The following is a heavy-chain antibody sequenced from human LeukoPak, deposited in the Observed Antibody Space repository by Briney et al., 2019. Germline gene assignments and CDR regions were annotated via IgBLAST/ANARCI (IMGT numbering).Heavy chain of an antibody. Sequence: GGSLRLSCAASGFTVSSNYMSWVRQAPGKGLEWVSVIYSGGSTYYADSVKGRFTISRDNSKNTLYLQMNSLRAEDTAVYYCARDIPSGSTPYYYYGMDVWGQGTTVTVSS. CDR3: ARDIPSGSTPYYYYGMDV. CDR2: IYSGGST. V-gene: IGHV3-53*01. J-gene: IGHJ6*02. D-gene: IGHD1-26*01. CDR1: GFTVSSNY.